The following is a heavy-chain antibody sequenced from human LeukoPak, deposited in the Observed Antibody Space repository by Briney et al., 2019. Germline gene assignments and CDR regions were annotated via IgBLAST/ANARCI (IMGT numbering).Heavy chain of an antibody. CDR2: INPSGGGT. CDR1: GYTFTGYY. CDR3: ARGGGWYLYYFDY. Sequence: GASVKVSCKASGYTFTGYYFHWVRQAPGQGLEWMGIINPSGGGTSNAQKFQGRVTMTRDTSTSTVYMELSSLTSEDTAVYYCARGGGWYLYYFDYRGQGTLVTVSS. D-gene: IGHD3-16*01. J-gene: IGHJ4*02. V-gene: IGHV1-46*01.